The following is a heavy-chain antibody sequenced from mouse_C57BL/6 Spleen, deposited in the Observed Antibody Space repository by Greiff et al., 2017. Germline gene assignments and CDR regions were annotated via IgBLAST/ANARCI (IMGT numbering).Heavy chain of an antibody. CDR2: IYPRDGST. D-gene: IGHD1-1*01. J-gene: IGHJ1*03. V-gene: IGHV1-85*01. Sequence: QVQLQQSGPELVKPGASVKLSCKASGYTFTSYDINWVKQRPGQGLEWIGWIYPRDGSTKYNEKFKGKATLTVDTSSSTAYMELHSLTSEDSAVYFGAREGYYYGSSLWYFDVWGTGTTVTVSS. CDR3: AREGYYYGSSLWYFDV. CDR1: GYTFTSYD.